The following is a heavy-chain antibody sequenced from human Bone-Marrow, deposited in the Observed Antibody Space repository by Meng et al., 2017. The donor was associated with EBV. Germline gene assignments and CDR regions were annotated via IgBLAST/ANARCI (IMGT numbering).Heavy chain of an antibody. D-gene: IGHD2-2*01. J-gene: IGHJ4*02. CDR3: ASSDCSNTSCYPRY. V-gene: IGHV4-30-2*01. CDR2: INHSGST. Sequence: DSAYCLSSPSQTPSPTCAVSRGSISGGGYSWSWIRQHPGKGLEWIGYINHSGSTYYNPSLKSRVTISVDRSKNQFSLKLSSVTAADTAVYYCASSDCSNTSCYPRYWGQGTLVTVSS. CDR1: RGSISGGGYS.